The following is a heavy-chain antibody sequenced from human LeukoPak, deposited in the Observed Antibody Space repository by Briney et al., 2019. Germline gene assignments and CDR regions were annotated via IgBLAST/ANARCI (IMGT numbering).Heavy chain of an antibody. CDR1: GYTFTSYA. D-gene: IGHD3-9*01. J-gene: IGHJ4*02. Sequence: ASVKVCCKASGYTFTSYAMHWVGQARGQRLEWMGWINAGNGNTKYSQKFQGRVTITRDTSASTAYMELSSLRSEDTAVYYCAREMGQYYDILTGYFDYWGQGTLVIVSS. CDR2: INAGNGNT. V-gene: IGHV1-3*01. CDR3: AREMGQYYDILTGYFDY.